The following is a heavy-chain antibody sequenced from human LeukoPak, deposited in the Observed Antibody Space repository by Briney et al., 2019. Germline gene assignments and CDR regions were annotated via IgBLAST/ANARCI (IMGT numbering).Heavy chain of an antibody. J-gene: IGHJ5*02. Sequence: PSETLSLTCTVSGGSISTSSYYWGWVRQPPGKGLEWIGNIFYSGSTYYSPSLKSRVTISVDTSKNQFSLKLSSVTAADTAVYYCARGTMVRGVLTSWFDPWGQGTLVTVSS. CDR1: GGSISTSSYY. V-gene: IGHV4-39*07. CDR3: ARGTMVRGVLTSWFDP. D-gene: IGHD3-10*01. CDR2: IFYSGST.